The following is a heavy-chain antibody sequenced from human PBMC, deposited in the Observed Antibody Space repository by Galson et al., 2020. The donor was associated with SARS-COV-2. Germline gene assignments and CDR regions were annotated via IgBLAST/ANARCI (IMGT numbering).Heavy chain of an antibody. CDR2: INHSGST. V-gene: IGHV4-34*01. J-gene: IGHJ6*03. CDR3: ARVETDYYDSSVFLYYYYMDV. Sequence: SETLSLTCAVYGGSFSGYYWSWIRQPPGKGLEWIGEINHSGSTNYNPSLKSRVTISVDTSKNQFSLKLSSVTAADTAVYYCARVETDYYDSSVFLYYYYMDVWGKGTTVTISS. CDR1: GGSFSGYY. D-gene: IGHD3-22*01.